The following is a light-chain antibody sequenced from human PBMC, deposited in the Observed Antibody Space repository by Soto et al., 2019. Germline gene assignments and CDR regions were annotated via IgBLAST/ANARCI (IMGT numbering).Light chain of an antibody. CDR2: EVS. CDR3: SSYTSSSTPYV. Sequence: QSALTQPASVSGSTGQSITISCTGTSSDVGGYNYVSWYQQHPGKAPKLMIYEVSNRPSGVSNRFSGSKSGNTASLTISGLQAEDEADYYCSSYTSSSTPYVFGTGTTLTVL. CDR1: SSDVGGYNY. J-gene: IGLJ1*01. V-gene: IGLV2-14*01.